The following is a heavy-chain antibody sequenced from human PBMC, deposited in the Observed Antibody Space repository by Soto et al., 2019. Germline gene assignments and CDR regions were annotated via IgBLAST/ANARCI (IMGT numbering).Heavy chain of an antibody. V-gene: IGHV1-2*02. CDR2: INPKTAAT. Sequence: ASVKVSCKASGYTFSDYFIQWLRQAPGQGLEWVAWINPKTAATNYAKKFQDRVTLTSDTSFSTAYLELTRLRPDDTAVYYCARIKWGLDYYSGMDVWGQNTAVTVSS. D-gene: IGHD1-26*01. J-gene: IGHJ6*02. CDR3: ARIKWGLDYYSGMDV. CDR1: GYTFSDYF.